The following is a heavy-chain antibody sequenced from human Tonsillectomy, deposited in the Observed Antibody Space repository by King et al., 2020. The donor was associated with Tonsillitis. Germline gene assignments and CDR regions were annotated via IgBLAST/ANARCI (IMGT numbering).Heavy chain of an antibody. J-gene: IGHJ4*02. V-gene: IGHV1-18*01. D-gene: IGHD3-22*01. CDR3: ARDRYDYYDSSGYYYFGY. CDR1: GYTFSSYG. Sequence: VQLVQSGAEVKKPGASVKVSCKASGYTFSSYGISWVRQAPGQGLEWMGWISAYNGNTNYAQKLQGRVTMTTDTSTSTAYMELRSLRSDATAVYYCARDRYDYYDSSGYYYFGYWGQGTLVTVSS. CDR2: ISAYNGNT.